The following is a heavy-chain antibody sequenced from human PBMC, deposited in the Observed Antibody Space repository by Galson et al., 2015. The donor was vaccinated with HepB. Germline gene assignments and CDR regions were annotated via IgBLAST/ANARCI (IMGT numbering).Heavy chain of an antibody. CDR1: GYTFTSYY. J-gene: IGHJ4*02. V-gene: IGHV1-46*04. CDR3: ASAAGKGWFDY. Sequence: SVKVSCKASGYTFTSYYMHWVRQAPGQGLEWMGIINPSGGSTSYAQKLQGRVTMTRDTSTSTVYMELSSLRSEDTAVYYCASAAGKGWFDYWGQGTLVTVSS. D-gene: IGHD6-13*01. CDR2: INPSGGST.